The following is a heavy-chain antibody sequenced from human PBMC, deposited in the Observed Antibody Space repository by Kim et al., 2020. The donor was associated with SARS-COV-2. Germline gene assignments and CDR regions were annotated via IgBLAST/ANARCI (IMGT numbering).Heavy chain of an antibody. J-gene: IGHJ6*02. CDR1: VYTFTNYG. CDR3: ARDLRVRGHVDYYFCMDV. CDR2: ISGYKGYK. Sequence: ASVKVSCKASVYTFTNYGITWVRQAPGQGLEWMGWISGYKGYKNYAQKFQGRVTMTTDTSTTTAYMEVRSLRSDGTAVYYCARDLRVRGHVDYYFCMDVWGQGTTVTVSS. V-gene: IGHV1-18*01. D-gene: IGHD3-10*01.